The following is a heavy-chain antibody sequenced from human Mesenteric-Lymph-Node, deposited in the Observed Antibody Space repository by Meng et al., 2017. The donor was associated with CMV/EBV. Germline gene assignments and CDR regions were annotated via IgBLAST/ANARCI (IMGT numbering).Heavy chain of an antibody. CDR2: IYYSGST. V-gene: IGHV4-59*01. Sequence: SETLSLTCTVSGGSISSYYWSWIRQPPGKGLEWIGYIYYSGSTYYNPSLRSRVTISVDTSKNQFSLKVSSVTPTDTAVYYCTRAPSAMESDYWGQGTLVTVSS. J-gene: IGHJ4*02. D-gene: IGHD1-1*01. CDR3: TRAPSAMESDY. CDR1: GGSISSYY.